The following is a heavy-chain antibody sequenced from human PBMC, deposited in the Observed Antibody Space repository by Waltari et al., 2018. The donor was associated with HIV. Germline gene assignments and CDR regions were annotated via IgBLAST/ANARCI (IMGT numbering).Heavy chain of an antibody. Sequence: VQLQQWGAGLLKPSEPLSPTCAVYGGSFSGYYWSWIRQPPGKGLEWIGEINHSGSTNYNPSLKSRVTISVDTSKNQFSLKLSSVTAADTAVYYCARQYSRNWFDPWGQGTLVTVSS. CDR1: GGSFSGYY. V-gene: IGHV4-34*01. J-gene: IGHJ5*02. CDR3: ARQYSRNWFDP. CDR2: INHSGST. D-gene: IGHD6-6*01.